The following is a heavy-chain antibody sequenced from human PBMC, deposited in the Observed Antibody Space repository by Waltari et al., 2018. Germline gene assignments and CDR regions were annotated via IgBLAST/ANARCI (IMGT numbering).Heavy chain of an antibody. V-gene: IGHV1-69*05. Sequence: QVQLVQSGAEVKKPGSSVKVSCKASGGTFSSYAISWVRQAPGQGLERMGGLIPIFGTANDAQKFQGRVTITTDESTSTAYRELSSLRSEDTAVYYGATAASILYYFDYWGQGTLVTVSS. J-gene: IGHJ4*02. D-gene: IGHD3-3*02. CDR2: LIPIFGTA. CDR1: GGTFSSYA. CDR3: ATAASILYYFDY.